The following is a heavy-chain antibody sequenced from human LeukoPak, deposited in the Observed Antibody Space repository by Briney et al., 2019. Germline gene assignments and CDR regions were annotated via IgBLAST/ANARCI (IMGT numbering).Heavy chain of an antibody. CDR1: GGSFSGYY. CDR3: ARGGENDSNLIVYDRFDP. J-gene: IGHJ5*02. Sequence: SETLSLTCAVYGGSFSGYYWSWIRQPPGKGLEWIGEINHSGSTNYNPSLKSRVTISVDTSKNQFSLKLSSVTAADTAVYYCARGGENDSNLIVYDRFDPWGQGTLVTVSS. CDR2: INHSGST. D-gene: IGHD2-21*01. V-gene: IGHV4-34*01.